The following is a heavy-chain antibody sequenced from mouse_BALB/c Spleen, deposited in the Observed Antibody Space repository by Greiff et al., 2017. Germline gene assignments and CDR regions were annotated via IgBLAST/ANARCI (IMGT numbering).Heavy chain of an antibody. D-gene: IGHD1-2*01. CDR2: ISSGSSTI. V-gene: IGHV5-17*02. J-gene: IGHJ1*01. CDR1: GFTFSSFG. CDR3: ARTPRRLRGNWYFDV. Sequence: EVMLVESGGGLVQPGGSRKLSCAASGFTFSSFGMHWVRQAPEKGLEWVAYISSGSSTIYYADTVKGRFTISRDNPKNPLFLQMTSLRSEDTAMYYCARTPRRLRGNWYFDVWGAGTTVTVSS.